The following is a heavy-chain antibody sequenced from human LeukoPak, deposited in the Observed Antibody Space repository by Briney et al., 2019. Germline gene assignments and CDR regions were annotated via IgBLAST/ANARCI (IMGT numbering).Heavy chain of an antibody. D-gene: IGHD3-10*01. CDR1: GFTFSSYG. CDR3: AKVGYYGSGSYYHIMDV. Sequence: GGSLRLSCAASGFTFSSYGMHWVRQAPGKGLEWVAFIRYDGSNKYYADSVKGRFTISRDNSKNTLYLQMNSLRAEDTAVYYCAKVGYYGSGSYYHIMDVWGKGTTVTISS. CDR2: IRYDGSNK. V-gene: IGHV3-30*02. J-gene: IGHJ6*03.